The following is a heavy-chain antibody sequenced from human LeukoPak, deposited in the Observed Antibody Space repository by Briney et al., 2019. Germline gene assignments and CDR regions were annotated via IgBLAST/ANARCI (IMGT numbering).Heavy chain of an antibody. CDR2: IIPIFGTA. D-gene: IGHD6-6*01. Sequence: SVKVSCKASGGTFSSYAISWVRQAPGQGLEWMGGIIPIFGTANYAQEFQGRVTITADESTSTAYMELSSLRSEDTAVYYCAREGTSAGYSSSSDTFDYWGQGTLVTVSS. J-gene: IGHJ4*02. V-gene: IGHV1-69*13. CDR1: GGTFSSYA. CDR3: AREGTSAGYSSSSDTFDY.